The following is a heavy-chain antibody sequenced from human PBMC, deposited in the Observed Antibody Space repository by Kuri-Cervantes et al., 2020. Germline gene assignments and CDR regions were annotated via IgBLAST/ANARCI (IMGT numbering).Heavy chain of an antibody. CDR2: IIPILGIA. CDR3: ARTHFRRGYSYGPLDY. V-gene: IGHV1-69*02. CDR1: GGTFSSYT. J-gene: IGHJ4*02. Sequence: SVKVSCKASGGTFSSYTISWVRQAPGQGLEWMGRIIPILGIANYAQKFQGRVTITADKSTSTAYMELGSLRSEDTAVYYCARTHFRRGYSYGPLDYWGQGTRVTVSS. D-gene: IGHD5-18*01.